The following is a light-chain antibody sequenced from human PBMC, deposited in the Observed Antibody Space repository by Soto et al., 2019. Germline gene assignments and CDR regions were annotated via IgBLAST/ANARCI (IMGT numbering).Light chain of an antibody. Sequence: EIVLTQSPGTLSLSPGERATLSCRPSQSVTSNYLAWYQQTPGQAPRLLFFGASIRATGIPDRFSGSGSGTDFTLTISRLEPDDFATYYCQQYNSYSRTFGQGTKVDIK. V-gene: IGKV3-20*01. J-gene: IGKJ1*01. CDR1: QSVTSNY. CDR3: QQYNSYSRT. CDR2: GAS.